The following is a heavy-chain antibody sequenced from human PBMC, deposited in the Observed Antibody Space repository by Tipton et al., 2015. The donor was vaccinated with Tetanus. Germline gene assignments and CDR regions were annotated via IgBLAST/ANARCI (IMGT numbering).Heavy chain of an antibody. J-gene: IGHJ6*02. D-gene: IGHD4-17*01. Sequence: QLVQSGAEVRKPAASVKVSCKTSGYTFTTYGLNWVRQAPGQGLEWVAWISPSNGHTNYAQKFQARVTMTTDTSTSTAYMELSSLRSETTAVYYCAIGHTVTTAFYYYDIGVWGQGTTVTVSS. CDR2: ISPSNGHT. CDR1: GYTFTTYG. V-gene: IGHV1-18*01. CDR3: AIGHTVTTAFYYYDIGV.